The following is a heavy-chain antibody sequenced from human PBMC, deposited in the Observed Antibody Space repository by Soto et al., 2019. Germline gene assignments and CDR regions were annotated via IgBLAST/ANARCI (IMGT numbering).Heavy chain of an antibody. V-gene: IGHV3-30*18. D-gene: IGHD3-22*01. Sequence: PGGSLRLSCAASGFTFSSYGMHWVRQAPGKGLEWVAVISYDGSNKYYADSVKGRFTISRDNSKNTLYLQMNSLRAEDTAVYYCAKSGPMIVPPYFDYWGQGTLVTISS. CDR1: GFTFSSYG. CDR3: AKSGPMIVPPYFDY. CDR2: ISYDGSNK. J-gene: IGHJ4*02.